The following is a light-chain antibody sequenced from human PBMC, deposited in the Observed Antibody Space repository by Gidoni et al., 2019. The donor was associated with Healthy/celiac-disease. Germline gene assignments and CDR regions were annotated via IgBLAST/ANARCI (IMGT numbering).Light chain of an antibody. CDR2: AAS. Sequence: LPFTQSPSFLSASVGDRVTITCRASQGISSYLAWYQQKPGKAPKLLIYAASTLQGGVPSRFSGSGSGTEFTLTISSLQPEDFATYSCQQLSSSPLTFGHGTKVEIK. CDR1: QGISSY. V-gene: IGKV1-9*01. J-gene: IGKJ3*01. CDR3: QQLSSSPLT.